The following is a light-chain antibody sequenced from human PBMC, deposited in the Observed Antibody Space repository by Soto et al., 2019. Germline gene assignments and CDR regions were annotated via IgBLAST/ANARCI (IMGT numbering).Light chain of an antibody. J-gene: IGKJ4*01. CDR2: AAS. V-gene: IGKV1-39*01. CDR3: QQSYITPPT. Sequence: DLQMTQSPSSLSASVGDRVTIGCRSSQNIVSHLNWYQQKPGKAPKLLIYAASSLQSGVPSRFSGSGSGTDFTLTISSLQPEDCATYYCQQSYITPPTFGGGTKVEIK. CDR1: QNIVSH.